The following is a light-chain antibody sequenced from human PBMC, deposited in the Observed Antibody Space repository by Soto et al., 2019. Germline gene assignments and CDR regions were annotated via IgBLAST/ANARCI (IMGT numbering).Light chain of an antibody. CDR3: QQRSNWPPLT. CDR2: DAS. CDR1: QSVNIY. Sequence: EIVLTQSPATLSLSPGERATLSCRASQSVNIYLAWYQQKPGQAPRLLIFDASNRATGIPARFSGSGSGTDFTLTISSREPEDFAVYYCQQRSNWPPLTFGGGTRVDIK. V-gene: IGKV3-11*01. J-gene: IGKJ4*01.